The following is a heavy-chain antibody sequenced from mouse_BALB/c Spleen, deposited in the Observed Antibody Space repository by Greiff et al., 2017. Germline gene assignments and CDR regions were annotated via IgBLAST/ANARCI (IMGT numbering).Heavy chain of an antibody. CDR3: AREGGYDVKYAMDY. J-gene: IGHJ4*01. V-gene: IGHV5-6-3*01. D-gene: IGHD2-2*01. Sequence: EVQGVESGGGLVQPGGSLKLSCAASGFTFSSYGMSWVRQTPDKRLELVATINSNGGSTYYPDSVKGRFTISRDNAKNTLYLQMSSLKSEDTAMYYCAREGGYDVKYAMDYWGQGTSVTVSS. CDR2: INSNGGST. CDR1: GFTFSSYG.